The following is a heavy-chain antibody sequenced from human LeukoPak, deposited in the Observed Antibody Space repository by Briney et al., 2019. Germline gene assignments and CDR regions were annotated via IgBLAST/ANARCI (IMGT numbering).Heavy chain of an antibody. CDR3: ARDVGAGGYEY. Sequence: PSETLSLTCAVYGGSISGFYWSWIRQPPGKGLEWIGEINYSGSINYNPYLKSRVSKRLDTSRNQFSLKLSSVTAADTAVYYCARDVGAGGYEYWGQGTPVTVSS. J-gene: IGHJ4*02. V-gene: IGHV4-34*01. CDR1: GGSISGFY. D-gene: IGHD5-12*01. CDR2: INYSGSI.